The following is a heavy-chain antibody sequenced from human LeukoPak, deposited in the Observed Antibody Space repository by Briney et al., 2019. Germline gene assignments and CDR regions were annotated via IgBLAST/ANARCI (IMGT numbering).Heavy chain of an antibody. Sequence: GGSLRLSCAASGFTFSNYAMHWVRQAPGKGLEWVAIISYDGSKKYYADSVKGRFTISRDNAKNSLYLQMNSLRTEDTALYYCAKGYRIVSGSLDYWGQGTLVTVSS. D-gene: IGHD3-10*01. CDR1: GFTFSNYA. V-gene: IGHV3-30*04. CDR3: AKGYRIVSGSLDY. CDR2: ISYDGSKK. J-gene: IGHJ4*02.